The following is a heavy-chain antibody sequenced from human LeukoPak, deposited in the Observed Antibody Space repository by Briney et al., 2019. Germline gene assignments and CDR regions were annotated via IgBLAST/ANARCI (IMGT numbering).Heavy chain of an antibody. CDR3: ARTYGAQAFDY. D-gene: IGHD4-17*01. CDR2: IYYRGNT. V-gene: IGHV4-39*07. Sequence: SETLSPTCTVSGGSISSSSYYWGWIRRPPGKGLEWIGGIYYRGNTYYNPSLKSRVTISVDTSKNQFSLRVSSVTAADTAVYYCARTYGAQAFDYWGQGTLVTVSS. J-gene: IGHJ4*02. CDR1: GGSISSSSYY.